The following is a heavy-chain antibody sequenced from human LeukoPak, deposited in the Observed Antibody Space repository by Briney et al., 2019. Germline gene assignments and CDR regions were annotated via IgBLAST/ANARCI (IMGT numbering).Heavy chain of an antibody. V-gene: IGHV3-74*01. CDR1: GFTLSSYW. CDR2: IYSDGSST. Sequence: GGSLRLSCAASGFTLSSYWMHWVPEVPGRGLVWGSRIYSDGSSTSYADSVRGRFTISRDNSKNTLYLQMNSLRAEDTAVYYWAKDHLYHYGSGSTLDYWGQGTLVTVSS. D-gene: IGHD3-10*01. J-gene: IGHJ4*02. CDR3: AKDHLYHYGSGSTLDY.